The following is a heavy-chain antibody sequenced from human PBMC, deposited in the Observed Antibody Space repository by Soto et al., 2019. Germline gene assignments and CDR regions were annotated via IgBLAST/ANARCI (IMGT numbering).Heavy chain of an antibody. D-gene: IGHD4-17*01. V-gene: IGHV3-23*01. CDR3: GKDPNGDYIGAFDI. Sequence: GVSLRLSRASAGFIFSNYAMSCIRQAPGKGLEWVSGIGSSGDTTKLADSVKGRFTISRDNSKNTLYLQMNSLRAEDTALYYCGKDPNGDYIGAFDIWGQGTMVTVSS. CDR2: IGSSGDTT. J-gene: IGHJ3*02. CDR1: GFIFSNYA.